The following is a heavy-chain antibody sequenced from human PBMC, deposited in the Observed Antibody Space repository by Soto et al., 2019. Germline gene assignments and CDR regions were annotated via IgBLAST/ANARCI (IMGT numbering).Heavy chain of an antibody. J-gene: IGHJ6*02. CDR3: ARDSDLYYDILTGYDKSNYGMDV. Sequence: GGSLRLSCAASGFTFSSYSMNWVRQAPGKGLEWVSSISSSSSYIYYADSVKGRFTISRDNAKNSLYLQMNSLRAEDTAVYYWARDSDLYYDILTGYDKSNYGMDVWGQGTTVTVS. D-gene: IGHD3-9*01. CDR2: ISSSSSYI. V-gene: IGHV3-21*01. CDR1: GFTFSSYS.